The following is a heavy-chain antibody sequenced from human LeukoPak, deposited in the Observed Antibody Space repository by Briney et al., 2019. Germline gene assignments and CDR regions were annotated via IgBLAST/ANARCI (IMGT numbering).Heavy chain of an antibody. J-gene: IGHJ5*02. CDR3: ARDPGYCSGGSCYSPNWFDP. D-gene: IGHD2-15*01. Sequence: ASVKVSCKASGYSFTSYDINWVRQATGQGLEWVGWMNPNSGNTGYAQNFQGRLTITRNTSISTAYMELSSLRSEDTAVYYCARDPGYCSGGSCYSPNWFDPWGQGTLVTVSS. CDR2: MNPNSGNT. CDR1: GYSFTSYD. V-gene: IGHV1-8*03.